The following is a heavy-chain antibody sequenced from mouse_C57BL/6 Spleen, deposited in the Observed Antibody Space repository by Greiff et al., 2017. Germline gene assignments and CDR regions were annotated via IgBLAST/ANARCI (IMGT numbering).Heavy chain of an antibody. CDR3: APYSNSWFAY. V-gene: IGHV14-2*01. CDR2: IDPEDGEP. Sequence: VQLQQSGAELVKPGASVKLSCKASGFHIKDYYMHWVKQRTEQGLEWIGRIDPEDGEPKYAPKFQGKATITADTSSNTAYLQLSSLTSEDTAVYYCAPYSNSWFAYWGQGTLVTVSA. CDR1: GFHIKDYY. J-gene: IGHJ3*01. D-gene: IGHD2-5*01.